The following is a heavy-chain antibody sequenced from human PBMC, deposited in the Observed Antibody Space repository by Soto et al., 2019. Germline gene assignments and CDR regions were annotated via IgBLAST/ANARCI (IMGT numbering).Heavy chain of an antibody. J-gene: IGHJ4*02. CDR3: ARDPFGYFDY. CDR2: INPDTGGT. CDR1: GYTFTDNY. Sequence: GASVKVSCKASGYTFTDNYVHWVRQAPGQGLEWMGWINPDTGGTKYAQKFQGWVTMTRDTSISTAYMELSRLRSDDTAVYYCARDPFGYFDYWGQGTLVTVSS. D-gene: IGHD3-10*01. V-gene: IGHV1-2*04.